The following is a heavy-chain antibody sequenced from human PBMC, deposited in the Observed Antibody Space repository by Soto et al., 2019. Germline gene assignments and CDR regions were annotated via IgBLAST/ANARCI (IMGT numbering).Heavy chain of an antibody. J-gene: IGHJ4*02. V-gene: IGHV3-15*01. Sequence: EVQLVESGGGLVKPGGSLRLSCAASGFTFSNAWMSWVRQAPGKGLEWVGRIKSKTDGGTTDYAAPVKGRFTISRDDSKNTLYLQMNSLKTEDTAVYYCTTALYDSSGWNYWGQGTLVTVSS. CDR3: TTALYDSSGWNY. D-gene: IGHD3-22*01. CDR2: IKSKTDGGTT. CDR1: GFTFSNAW.